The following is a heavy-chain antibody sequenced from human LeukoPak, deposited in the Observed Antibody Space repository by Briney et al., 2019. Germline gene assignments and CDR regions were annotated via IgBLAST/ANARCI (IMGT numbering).Heavy chain of an antibody. Sequence: GGSLRLSCAASGFTFSSYAMIWVRQAPGRGLEWVSSITDSGGRTYYADSVKGRFTISRDNSKNTLYLQMNSLRAEDTAVYYCAKEDDSSGYDYWGQGTLVTVSS. V-gene: IGHV3-23*01. CDR1: GFTFSSYA. CDR3: AKEDDSSGYDY. CDR2: ITDSGGRT. J-gene: IGHJ4*02. D-gene: IGHD3-22*01.